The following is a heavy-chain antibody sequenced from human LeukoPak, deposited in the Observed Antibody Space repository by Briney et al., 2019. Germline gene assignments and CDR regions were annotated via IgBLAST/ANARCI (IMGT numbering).Heavy chain of an antibody. CDR1: GFTFTSYA. CDR3: AKYHSCSFTSCDRDFDY. V-gene: IGHV3-23*01. J-gene: IGHJ4*02. Sequence: GGSLRLSCAASGFTFTSYAMSWVGQPPGKALEWVSTVSRSGVSTYYADSVKGRFTLSRDNSKSPLDLQMSSLRDEDMAIYYCAKYHSCSFTSCDRDFDYWGQGILVTVSS. CDR2: VSRSGVST. D-gene: IGHD2-2*01.